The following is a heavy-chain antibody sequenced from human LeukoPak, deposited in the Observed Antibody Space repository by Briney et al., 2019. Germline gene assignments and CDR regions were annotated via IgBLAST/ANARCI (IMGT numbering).Heavy chain of an antibody. J-gene: IGHJ5*02. D-gene: IGHD5-12*01. CDR2: IIPHVGSP. Sequence: GASVKVSCKTFGDTFSYHSISWVRQAPGQGLQWLGGIIPHVGSPRYTERLQDRITITADESTTTAYLELSSLRSDDTAVYYCARTPRGILIYSGYLRPRFDPWGQGTLVTVSS. CDR1: GDTFSYHS. V-gene: IGHV1-69*13. CDR3: ARTPRGILIYSGYLRPRFDP.